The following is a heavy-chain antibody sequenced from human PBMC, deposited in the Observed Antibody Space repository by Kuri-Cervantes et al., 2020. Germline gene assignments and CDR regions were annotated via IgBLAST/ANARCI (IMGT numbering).Heavy chain of an antibody. D-gene: IGHD6-19*01. CDR3: ARVGWSDPNYYYYGMDV. J-gene: IGHJ6*02. Sequence: SVKVSCKASGGTFSSYAISWVRQAPGQGLEWMGGIIPIFGTANYAQKFQGRVTITADESTSTAYMELSRLRSDDTAVYYCARVGWSDPNYYYYGMDVWGQGTTVTVSS. CDR1: GGTFSSYA. V-gene: IGHV1-69*13. CDR2: IIPIFGTA.